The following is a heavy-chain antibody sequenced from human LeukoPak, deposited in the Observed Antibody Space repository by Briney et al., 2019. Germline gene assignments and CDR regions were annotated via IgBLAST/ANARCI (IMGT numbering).Heavy chain of an antibody. CDR1: GLTFGDYA. CDR3: TAAYCGGDCLPYDAFDI. Sequence: PGGSLRLSCTASGLTFGDYAMSWVRQAPGKGLEWVGFIRSKAYGGTTEYAASVKGRFTISRDDSKSTAYLQMNSLKTEDTAVYYCTAAYCGGDCLPYDAFDIWGQGTMVTVSS. CDR2: IRSKAYGGTT. D-gene: IGHD2-21*02. J-gene: IGHJ3*02. V-gene: IGHV3-49*04.